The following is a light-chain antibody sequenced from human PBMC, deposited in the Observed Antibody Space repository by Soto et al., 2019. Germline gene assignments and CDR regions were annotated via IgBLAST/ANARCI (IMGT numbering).Light chain of an antibody. Sequence: QSALTQPPSASGSPGQSVTISCTGTSSDFGDHNYVSWYQHHPGKAPKLVIYEVSQRPSGVPDRFSGSKSGNTASLTVSGLQADDEADYYCSSYAGSNSYVFGTGTKLTVL. CDR2: EVS. CDR3: SSYAGSNSYV. J-gene: IGLJ1*01. CDR1: SSDFGDHNY. V-gene: IGLV2-8*01.